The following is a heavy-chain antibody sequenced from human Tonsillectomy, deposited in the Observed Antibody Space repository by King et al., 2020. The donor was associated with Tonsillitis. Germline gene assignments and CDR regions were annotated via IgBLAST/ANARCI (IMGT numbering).Heavy chain of an antibody. J-gene: IGHJ4*02. V-gene: IGHV1-2*06. CDR1: GYSFTDYS. CDR3: ARDTGGWRTFDF. D-gene: IGHD6-19*01. CDR2: INPDSGGT. Sequence: QLVQSGADVKKPGASVKVSCQASGYSFTDYSIHWVRQAPGQGLEWMGRINPDSGGTDYALRFEDRVKMTRDTSSRSAYLELSSLRSDDTAVYFCARDTGGWRTFDFWGQGTLVTVSS.